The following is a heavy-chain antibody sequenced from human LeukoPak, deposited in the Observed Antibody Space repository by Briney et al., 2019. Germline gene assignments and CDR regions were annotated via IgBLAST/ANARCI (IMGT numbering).Heavy chain of an antibody. CDR1: GFTFSSYA. D-gene: IGHD1-20*01. Sequence: PGGSLRLSCAASGFTFSSYAIPWVRQAPGKGLEWVALISYDGSRKYYADSVKGRFTISRDNSKNTLYLQMNSLRAEDTAVYYCASNSYNWNYYYGVDVWGQGTTVTVSS. V-gene: IGHV3-30-3*01. J-gene: IGHJ6*02. CDR3: ASNSYNWNYYYGVDV. CDR2: ISYDGSRK.